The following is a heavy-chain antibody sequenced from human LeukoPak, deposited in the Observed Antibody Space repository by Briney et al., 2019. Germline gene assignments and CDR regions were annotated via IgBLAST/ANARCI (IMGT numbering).Heavy chain of an antibody. CDR3: ARGSPSYVQWHLDL. Sequence: ASVKVSCKASGYTITDYYLHWVRQAPGQGLEWMGWIIPNTGGTNYAQKFQDWVTMSSDTSISTAYMELSSLRSDDTAVYYCARGSPSYVQWHLDLWGRGTLVTVSS. D-gene: IGHD2/OR15-2a*01. CDR2: IIPNTGGT. CDR1: GYTITDYY. V-gene: IGHV1-2*04. J-gene: IGHJ2*01.